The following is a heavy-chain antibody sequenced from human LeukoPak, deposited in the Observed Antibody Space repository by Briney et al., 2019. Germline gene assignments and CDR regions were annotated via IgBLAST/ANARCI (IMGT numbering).Heavy chain of an antibody. Sequence: GGSLRLSCAASGFTFSTYWMGWVRQAPGKGLEWVANIKQDGSEKYYLDSVKGRFTISRDNAKNSLYLQMNSLRAEDTAVYFCTREAAAGIDYWGQGTLVTVSS. CDR2: IKQDGSEK. J-gene: IGHJ4*02. CDR1: GFTFSTYW. V-gene: IGHV3-7*01. CDR3: TREAAAGIDY. D-gene: IGHD6-13*01.